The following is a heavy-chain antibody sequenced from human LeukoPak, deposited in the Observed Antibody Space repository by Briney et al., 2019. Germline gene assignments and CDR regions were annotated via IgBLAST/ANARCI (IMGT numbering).Heavy chain of an antibody. J-gene: IGHJ4*02. Sequence: GGSLRLSCAASRFIFTNYWIHWVRQALGKGLVWVSHVNNDGSATSYADSVKGRFTISRDSAKNTVYLHMNSLRVEDTAVYYCTSFFETNWGQGTLVTGSS. V-gene: IGHV3-74*01. CDR2: VNNDGSAT. CDR1: RFIFTNYW. CDR3: TSFFETN. D-gene: IGHD2/OR15-2a*01.